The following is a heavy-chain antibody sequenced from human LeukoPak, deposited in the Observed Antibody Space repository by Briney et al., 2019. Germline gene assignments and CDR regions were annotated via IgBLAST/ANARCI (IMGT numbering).Heavy chain of an antibody. Sequence: SETLSLTCAVYGGSFSGYYWSWIRQPPGKGLEWIGEINHSGSTNYNPSLKSRVTISVVTSKNQFSLKLSSVTAADTAVYYCARASLYCSSTSCYHHYFDYWGQGTLVTVSS. CDR3: ARASLYCSSTSCYHHYFDY. CDR1: GGSFSGYY. V-gene: IGHV4-34*01. D-gene: IGHD2-2*01. CDR2: INHSGST. J-gene: IGHJ4*02.